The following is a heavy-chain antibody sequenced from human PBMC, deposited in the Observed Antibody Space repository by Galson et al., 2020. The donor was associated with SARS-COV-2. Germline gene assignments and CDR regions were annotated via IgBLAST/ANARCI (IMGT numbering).Heavy chain of an antibody. J-gene: IGHJ6*02. CDR3: AKAAPNFYYYGMHV. CDR2: ISGFGGIS. Sequence: LSLTCAASGFTFSSYTMSWVRQAPGKGLEWVSSISGFGGISYHADSVKGRFTISRDKSKNTLYLQMNSLRAEDTAVYYCAKAAPNFYYYGMHVWGQGTTVTVSS. D-gene: IGHD6-25*01. V-gene: IGHV3-23*01. CDR1: GFTFSSYT.